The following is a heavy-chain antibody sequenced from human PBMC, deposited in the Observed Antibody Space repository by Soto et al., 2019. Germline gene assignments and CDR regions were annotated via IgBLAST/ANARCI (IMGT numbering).Heavy chain of an antibody. J-gene: IGHJ6*02. V-gene: IGHV1-18*01. CDR3: ARDPSLSTTYGMDV. Sequence: ASVKVSCKASGYTFTSYGISWVRQAPGQGLEWMGWISAYNGNTNYAQKLQGRVTMTTDTSTSTAYMELRSLRSDDTAVYYCARDPSLSTTYGMDVWGQGTTVTVSS. CDR2: ISAYNGNT. CDR1: GYTFTSYG.